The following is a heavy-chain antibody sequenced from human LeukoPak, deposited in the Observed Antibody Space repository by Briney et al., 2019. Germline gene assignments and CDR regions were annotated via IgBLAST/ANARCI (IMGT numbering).Heavy chain of an antibody. J-gene: IGHJ4*02. CDR3: AKGTAASSPRRSDY. Sequence: PGGSLRLSCAASGFAFSNYAMSWVRQPPGEGLEWVSSISASGGGTYYADSVKGRFTISRDNSKNTLYLQMNSLRAEDTAVYYCAKGTAASSPRRSDYWGQGTLVTVSS. CDR2: ISASGGGT. D-gene: IGHD2-2*01. CDR1: GFAFSNYA. V-gene: IGHV3-23*01.